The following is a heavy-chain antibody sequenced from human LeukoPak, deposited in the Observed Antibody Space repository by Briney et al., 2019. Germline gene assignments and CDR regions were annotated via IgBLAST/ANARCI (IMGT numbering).Heavy chain of an antibody. D-gene: IGHD6-6*01. CDR1: GFTFSSYA. V-gene: IGHV3-30*04. CDR2: ISYDGSNK. Sequence: GGSLRLSCAASGFTFSSYAMHWVRQAPGKGLEWVAVISYDGSNKYYADSVKGRFTISRDNSKNTLYLQMNSLRAEDTAVYYCARGEYSSSSAMTNWGQGTLVTVSS. CDR3: ARGEYSSSSAMTN. J-gene: IGHJ4*02.